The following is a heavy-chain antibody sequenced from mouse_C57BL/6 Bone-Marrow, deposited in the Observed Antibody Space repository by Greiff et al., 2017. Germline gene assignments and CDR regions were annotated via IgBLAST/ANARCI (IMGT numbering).Heavy chain of an antibody. Sequence: EVKVEESGEGLVKPGGSLKLSCAASGFTFSSYAMSWVRQTPEKRLEWVAYISSGGDYIYYADTVKGRFTISRDNARNTLFLQMSSLKSEDTTMYYCTRGIFDYWDQGTTLPVSS. V-gene: IGHV5-9-1*02. J-gene: IGHJ2*01. CDR3: TRGIFDY. CDR1: GFTFSSYA. CDR2: ISSGGDYI.